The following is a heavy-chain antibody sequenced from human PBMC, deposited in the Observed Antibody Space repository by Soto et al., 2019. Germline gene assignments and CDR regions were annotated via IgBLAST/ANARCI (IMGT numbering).Heavy chain of an antibody. CDR3: AREDYDYVWGSYRYTDY. CDR1: GYTFTSYD. Sequence: ASVKVSCKASGYTFTSYDINWVRQATGQGLEWMGWMNPNSGNTGYAQKFQGRVTMTRNTSISTAYMELSSLRSEDTAVYYCAREDYDYVWGSYRYTDYWGQGTLVTVS. CDR2: MNPNSGNT. V-gene: IGHV1-8*01. J-gene: IGHJ4*02. D-gene: IGHD3-16*02.